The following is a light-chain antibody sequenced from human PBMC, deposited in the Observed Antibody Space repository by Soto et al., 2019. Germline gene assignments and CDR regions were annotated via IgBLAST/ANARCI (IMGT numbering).Light chain of an antibody. J-gene: IGLJ2*01. V-gene: IGLV6-57*04. Sequence: NFMLTQPHSVSESPGKTVTLSCTRSSGSIASNFVQWYQQRPGSAPTTVIYEDNQRPSGVPDRFSGSIDSSSNSASLTISGLKTEDEADYYCQSYDSSNHVVFGGGTKVTVL. CDR3: QSYDSSNHVV. CDR1: SGSIASNF. CDR2: EDN.